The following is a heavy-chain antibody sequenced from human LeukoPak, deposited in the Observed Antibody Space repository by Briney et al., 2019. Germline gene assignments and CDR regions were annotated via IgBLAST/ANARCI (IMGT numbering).Heavy chain of an antibody. V-gene: IGHV4-61*10. D-gene: IGHD1-26*01. Sequence: PSETLSPTCTVSGGSITNLNFYWTWIRQPAGKRLEWIGYIYHSGITNYNPSLKSRVTISVDTSKNQFSLKLSSVTAADTAVYYCARMRSGSDRVFDYWGQGTLVTVSS. CDR2: IYHSGIT. CDR3: ARMRSGSDRVFDY. J-gene: IGHJ4*02. CDR1: GGSITNLNFY.